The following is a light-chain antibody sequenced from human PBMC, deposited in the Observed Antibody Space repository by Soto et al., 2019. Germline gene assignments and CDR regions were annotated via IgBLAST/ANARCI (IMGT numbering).Light chain of an antibody. V-gene: IGKV2D-29*01. Sequence: DIEMTQTPLSLSVTPGQPASISCKSTQSLLHNNGETYLFWYLQRPGQPPQLLIYEASKRYSGVPDRFGGRGSGTDFTLKISRVESEDVGVYYCLQSLQLPPTFGPGTKLEI. CDR3: LQSLQLPPT. CDR1: QSLLHNNGETY. CDR2: EAS. J-gene: IGKJ2*01.